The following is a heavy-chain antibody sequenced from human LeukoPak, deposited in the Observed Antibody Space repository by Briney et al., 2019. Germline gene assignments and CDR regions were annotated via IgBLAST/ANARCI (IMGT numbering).Heavy chain of an antibody. CDR2: IWSDGSNR. D-gene: IGHD4-11*01. J-gene: IGHJ4*01. Sequence: GGSLRLSCAASGFFFSHYGMPWVRQTPGKGLEWVAVIWSDGSNRFYAGSVKGRFTISRDNSQNTVFLQMNSLRAEDTAMYYCARDAQRGFDYSNSLEYWGHGTLVTVSS. CDR1: GFFFSHYG. CDR3: ARDAQRGFDYSNSLEY. V-gene: IGHV3-33*01.